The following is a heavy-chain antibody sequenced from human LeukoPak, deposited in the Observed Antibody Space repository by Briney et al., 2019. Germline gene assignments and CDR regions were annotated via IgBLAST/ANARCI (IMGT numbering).Heavy chain of an antibody. CDR3: AGADIVVVPAADAFDI. J-gene: IGHJ3*02. CDR2: INPNSGGI. CDR1: GYTFTGYY. Sequence: ASVKVSCKASGYTFTGYYMHWVRQAPGQGLEWMGWINPNSGGINYAQKFQGRVTMTRDTSISTAYMELSRLRSDDTAVYYCAGADIVVVPAADAFDIWGQGTMVTVSS. D-gene: IGHD2-2*01. V-gene: IGHV1-2*02.